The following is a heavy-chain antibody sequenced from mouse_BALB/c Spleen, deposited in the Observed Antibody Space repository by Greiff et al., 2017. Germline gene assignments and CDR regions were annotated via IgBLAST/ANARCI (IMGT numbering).Heavy chain of an antibody. Sequence: VQLQQSGPGLVKPSQSLSLTCSVTGYSITSGYYWNWIRQFPGNKLEWMGYISYDGSNNYNPSLKNRISITRDTSKNQFFLKLNSVTTEDTATYYCAREAQYGKFDYWGQGTTLTVSS. J-gene: IGHJ2*01. CDR2: ISYDGSN. V-gene: IGHV3-6*02. D-gene: IGHD2-10*02. CDR3: AREAQYGKFDY. CDR1: GYSITSGYY.